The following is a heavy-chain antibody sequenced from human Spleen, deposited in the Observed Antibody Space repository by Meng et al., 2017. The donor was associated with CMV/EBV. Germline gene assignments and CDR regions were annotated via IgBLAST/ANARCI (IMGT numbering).Heavy chain of an antibody. CDR3: ARDRRGSIAARGMDV. CDR2: ISSSSNYI. Sequence: GESLKISCAASGFTFSSYSMNWVRQAPGKGLEWVSSISSSSNYINYADSVKGRFTISRDNARNSVYLQMNSLGAGDTAVYYCARDRRGSIAARGMDVWGQGTTVTVSS. CDR1: GFTFSSYS. V-gene: IGHV3-21*01. D-gene: IGHD6-6*01. J-gene: IGHJ6*02.